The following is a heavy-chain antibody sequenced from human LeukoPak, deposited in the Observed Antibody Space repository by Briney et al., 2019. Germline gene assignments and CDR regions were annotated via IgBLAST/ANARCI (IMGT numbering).Heavy chain of an antibody. CDR1: GFTFSSYE. V-gene: IGHV3-48*03. CDR3: ARADSSGWLSVGYYMDV. D-gene: IGHD6-19*01. J-gene: IGHJ6*03. Sequence: GGSLRLSCAASGFTFSSYEMNWVRQAPGKGLEWVSYISSSGSTIYYADSVKGRFTISRDNAKSSLYLQMNSLRAEDTAVYYCARADSSGWLSVGYYMDVWGKGTTVTVSS. CDR2: ISSSGSTI.